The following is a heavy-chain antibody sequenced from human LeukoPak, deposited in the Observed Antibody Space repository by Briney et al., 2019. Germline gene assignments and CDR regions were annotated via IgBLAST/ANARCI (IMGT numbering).Heavy chain of an antibody. CDR1: GGTFSSYA. D-gene: IGHD2-2*01. Sequence: GASVKVSCKASGGTFSSYAISWVRQAPGQGLEWMGGIIPIFGTANYAQKFQGRVTITADESTSTAYMELSSLRSEDTAVYYCATGLGYCSSTSCPRVAYWGQGTLVTVSS. CDR2: IIPIFGTA. CDR3: ATGLGYCSSTSCPRVAY. J-gene: IGHJ4*02. V-gene: IGHV1-69*13.